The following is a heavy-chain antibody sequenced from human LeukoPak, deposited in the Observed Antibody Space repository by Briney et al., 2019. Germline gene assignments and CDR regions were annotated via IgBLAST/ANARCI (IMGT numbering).Heavy chain of an antibody. CDR1: GFTFSSYS. J-gene: IGHJ3*02. D-gene: IGHD2-15*01. V-gene: IGHV3-21*01. Sequence: GGSLRLSCAASGFTFSSYSMNWVRQAPGKGLEWVSSVSSSSYIYYADSVKGRFTISRDNAKNSLYLQMKSLRVEDTAVYYCARTLGWGGNKWSAFDIWGQGTMVTVSS. CDR2: VSSSSYI. CDR3: ARTLGWGGNKWSAFDI.